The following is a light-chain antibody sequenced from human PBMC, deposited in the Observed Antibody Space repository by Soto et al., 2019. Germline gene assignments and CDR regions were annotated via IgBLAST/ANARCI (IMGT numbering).Light chain of an antibody. CDR1: QSLVYSDGIAY. J-gene: IGKJ1*01. CDR2: QVS. CDR3: IQGTHSPPGT. V-gene: IGKV2-30*01. Sequence: DVVMTQSPLSLPVTLGQPASISCRSNQSLVYSDGIAYFSWFQQRPGQSPRRLIYQVSNRDSGVPDRFSGSGSGTDFTLKISRVEAEDVGVYYCIQGTHSPPGTFGQGTKVDIK.